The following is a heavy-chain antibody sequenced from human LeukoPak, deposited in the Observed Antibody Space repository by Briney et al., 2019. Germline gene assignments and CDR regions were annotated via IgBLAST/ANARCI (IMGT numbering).Heavy chain of an antibody. CDR1: GGSFSGYY. J-gene: IGHJ6*02. D-gene: IGHD3-3*01. V-gene: IGHV4-34*01. CDR3: ARGRTYCDFWSGYYGIYYYGMDV. Sequence: PSETLSLTCAVYGGSFSGYYWSWIRQPPGKGLEWIGEINHSGSTNYNPSLKSRVTISVDTSKNQFSLKLSSVTAADTAVYYCARGRTYCDFWSGYYGIYYYGMDVWGQGTTVTVSS. CDR2: INHSGST.